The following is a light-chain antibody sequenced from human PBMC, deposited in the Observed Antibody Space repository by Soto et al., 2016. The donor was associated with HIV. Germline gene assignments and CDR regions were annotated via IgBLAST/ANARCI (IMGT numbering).Light chain of an antibody. V-gene: IGLV3-19*01. CDR2: GNN. CDR3: NSRDSSGRHLGV. J-gene: IGLJ1*01. CDR1: SLRSYY. Sequence: SSELTQDPAVSVALGQTVTITCQGDSLRSYYASWYQQKPGQAPVLVISGNNNRPSGIPDRFSGSFSGHTASLTITGAQAEDDADYYCNSRDSSGRHLGVFGTGTKVTVL.